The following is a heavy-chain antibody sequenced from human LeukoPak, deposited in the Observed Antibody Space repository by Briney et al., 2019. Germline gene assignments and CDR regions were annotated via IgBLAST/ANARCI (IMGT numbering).Heavy chain of an antibody. CDR1: GFTFDDYA. D-gene: IGHD6-13*01. Sequence: PGRSLRLSCAASGFTFDDYAMHWVRQAPGKGLEWVSGISRNSGSIGYADSVKGRFTISRDNAKNSLYLQMNSLRAEDTALYYCAKDGYSSSWNYFDYWGQGTLVTVSS. CDR3: AKDGYSSSWNYFDY. V-gene: IGHV3-9*01. CDR2: ISRNSGSI. J-gene: IGHJ4*02.